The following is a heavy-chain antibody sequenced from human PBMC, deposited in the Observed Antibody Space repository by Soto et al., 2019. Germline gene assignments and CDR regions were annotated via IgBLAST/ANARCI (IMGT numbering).Heavy chain of an antibody. CDR3: ARSFGWYAIDY. CDR2: ISHIGSV. J-gene: IGHJ4*02. Sequence: QVLLQESGPGLVQPSGTLSLSCVVSGVSISSNYYWGWVRQPPGKGLEWLGDISHIGSVNYNPSLKSRVTTPMDTSQNQFSLKVNSVTAADPAVYYCARSFGWYAIDYWGQGTLVIVSS. V-gene: IGHV4-4*02. D-gene: IGHD6-19*01. CDR1: GVSISSNYY.